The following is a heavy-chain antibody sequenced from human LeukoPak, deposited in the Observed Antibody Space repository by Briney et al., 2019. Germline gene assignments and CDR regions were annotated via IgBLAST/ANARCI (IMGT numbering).Heavy chain of an antibody. CDR1: GGSISSGGYY. D-gene: IGHD2-2*01. CDR3: ARLGPAARLDY. J-gene: IGHJ4*02. CDR2: IYYSGST. Sequence: SETLSLTCTVSGGSISSGGYYWSWIRQHPGKGLEWIGYIYYSGSTYYNPSLKSRVTISVDKSKNQFSLKLSSVTAADTAVYYCARLGPAARLDYWGQGTLVTVSS. V-gene: IGHV4-31*03.